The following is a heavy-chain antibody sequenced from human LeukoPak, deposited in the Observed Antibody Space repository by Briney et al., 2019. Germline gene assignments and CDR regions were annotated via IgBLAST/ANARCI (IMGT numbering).Heavy chain of an antibody. V-gene: IGHV4-38-2*02. CDR3: ARDGHYVAVWFDP. D-gene: IGHD4-17*01. CDR1: GYSFSSAYY. J-gene: IGHJ5*02. Sequence: PSETLSLTCSVSGYSFSSAYYWGWIRQSPGKGLEWIGSISHSGSTYYNPSLRSRVTISVDTSKNQSSLRLTSVTAADTAVYYCARDGHYVAVWFDPWGQGTLVTVSS. CDR2: ISHSGST.